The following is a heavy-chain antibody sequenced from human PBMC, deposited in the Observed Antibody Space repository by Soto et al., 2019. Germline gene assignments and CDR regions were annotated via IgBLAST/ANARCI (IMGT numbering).Heavy chain of an antibody. CDR2: IYGDGSST. D-gene: IGHD2-2*01. CDR3: ARGHTTSPNWFDP. V-gene: IGHV3-74*01. J-gene: IGHJ5*02. Sequence: EELLVESGGGAVQPGGSLRLSCEASGFAFSGYWMHWVRQAPGKGLVWVSRIYGDGSSTIYADFAKGRFTISRDNAKNTVYLQMNSLRAEDTAVYYCARGHTTSPNWFDPWGQGTLVTVSS. CDR1: GFAFSGYW.